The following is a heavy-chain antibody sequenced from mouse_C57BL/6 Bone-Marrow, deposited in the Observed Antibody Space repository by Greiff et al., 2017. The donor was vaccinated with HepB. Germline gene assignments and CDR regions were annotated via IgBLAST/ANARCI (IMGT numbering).Heavy chain of an antibody. D-gene: IGHD2-2*01. J-gene: IGHJ2*01. CDR3: ARNWGVTTGGDYFDD. Sequence: VQLKESGPGLVQPSQSLSITCTVSGFSLTSYGVHWVRQSPGKGLEWLGVIWSGGSTDYNAAFISRLSISKDNSKSQVFFKMNSLQADDTAIYYWARNWGVTTGGDYFDDWGQGTTLTVSS. V-gene: IGHV2-2*01. CDR2: IWSGGST. CDR1: GFSLTSYG.